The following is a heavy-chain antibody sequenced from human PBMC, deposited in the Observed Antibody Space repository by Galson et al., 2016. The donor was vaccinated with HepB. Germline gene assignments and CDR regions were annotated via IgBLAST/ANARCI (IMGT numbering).Heavy chain of an antibody. CDR1: GFTVSTNY. V-gene: IGHV3-66*01. D-gene: IGHD3-10*01. Sequence: SLRLSCAASGFTVSTNYMSWVRQAPGKGLEWVSVIYSGGSTYYADSVKGRFTISRDNSKNTVYLEMDSLRAEDTAVYYCHGRFEAFDIWGQGTLVTVSS. CDR3: HGRFEAFDI. CDR2: IYSGGST. J-gene: IGHJ3*02.